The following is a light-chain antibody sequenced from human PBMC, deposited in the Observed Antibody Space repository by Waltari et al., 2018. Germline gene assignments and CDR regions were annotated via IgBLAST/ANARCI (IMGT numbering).Light chain of an antibody. Sequence: DTQITQSPSTLSASVGDRVTITCRASQSITSSLAWYQQKPGRAPRLLIYDASTLESGVPLRFSGSGSGTEFTLTISKLQPDDFATYFCQHYSPYSWTFGQGTKVEIK. V-gene: IGKV1-5*01. CDR2: DAS. CDR3: QHYSPYSWT. CDR1: QSITSS. J-gene: IGKJ1*01.